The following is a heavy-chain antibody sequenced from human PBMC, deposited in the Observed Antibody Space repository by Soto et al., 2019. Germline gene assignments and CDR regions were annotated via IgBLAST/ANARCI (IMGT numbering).Heavy chain of an antibody. CDR1: GGTFSSYA. Sequence: QVQLVQSGAEVKKPGSSVKVSCKASGGTFSSYAISWVRQAPGQGLEWMGGIIPIFGTANYAQKFQGRVTITADESTSTAYMEPSSLRSEDTAVYYCARDKRPNYDFWSGSGVYYYYYGMDVWGQGTTVTVSS. D-gene: IGHD3-3*01. CDR3: ARDKRPNYDFWSGSGVYYYYYGMDV. V-gene: IGHV1-69*01. J-gene: IGHJ6*02. CDR2: IIPIFGTA.